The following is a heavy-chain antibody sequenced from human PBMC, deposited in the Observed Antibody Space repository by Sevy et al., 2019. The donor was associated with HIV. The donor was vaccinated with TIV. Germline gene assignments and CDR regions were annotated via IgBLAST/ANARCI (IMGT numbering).Heavy chain of an antibody. CDR2: IRNKADSYTT. J-gene: IGHJ4*02. D-gene: IGHD6-13*01. Sequence: GEALKISCAASGFTFSDHYMELVRQAPGKGLEWVGRIRNKADSYTTEYAASVKSRFTISRDDSKKKVYLLMNSLKSEDTAVYYCATNAGIAAAGRVFDYWGQGTLVTVSS. CDR3: ATNAGIAAAGRVFDY. CDR1: GFTFSDHY. V-gene: IGHV3-72*01.